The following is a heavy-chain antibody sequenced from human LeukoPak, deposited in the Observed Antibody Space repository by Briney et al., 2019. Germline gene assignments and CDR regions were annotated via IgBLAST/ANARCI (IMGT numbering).Heavy chain of an antibody. J-gene: IGHJ5*02. CDR1: GFSLSTSGVG. D-gene: IGHD2-2*01. CDR3: AHRTRLLYQYQRGENWFDP. CDR2: IYWKDDK. Sequence: SGPTLVKPTQTLTLTCTFSGFSLSTSGVGVGWIRQPPGKALEWLALIYWKDDKRYSPSLKSRLTITTATSKNQVVLTMTNMDPVDTATYCCAHRTRLLYQYQRGENWFDPWGQGTLVTVSS. V-gene: IGHV2-5*01.